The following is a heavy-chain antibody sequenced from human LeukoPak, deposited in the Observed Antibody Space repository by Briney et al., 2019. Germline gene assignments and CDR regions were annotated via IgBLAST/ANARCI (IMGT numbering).Heavy chain of an antibody. CDR1: GGSFSGYY. J-gene: IGHJ4*02. D-gene: IGHD3-22*01. CDR3: AGYYYDSSGYFDY. CDR2: INHSGST. V-gene: IGHV4-34*01. Sequence: NPSETLSLTCAVYGGSFSGYYWSWIRQPPGKGLEWIGEINHSGSTNYNPSLKSRVTISVDTSKNQFSLKLSSVTAADTAVYYCAGYYYDSSGYFDYWGQGTLVTVSS.